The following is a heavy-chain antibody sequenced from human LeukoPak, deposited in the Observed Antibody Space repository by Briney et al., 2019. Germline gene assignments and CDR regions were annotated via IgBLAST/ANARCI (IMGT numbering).Heavy chain of an antibody. D-gene: IGHD5-18*01. CDR2: ITGDGSVV. Sequence: PGGSLRLSCAASGFTFRDYYMSWVRQAPGKGLEWLSYITGDGSVVYYADSVKGRFTISRDNARNSLYLQMNSLRAEDSAVYYCAKTGKYTYGFFDYWGQGTLVTVSS. CDR3: AKTGKYTYGFFDY. CDR1: GFTFRDYY. J-gene: IGHJ4*02. V-gene: IGHV3-11*01.